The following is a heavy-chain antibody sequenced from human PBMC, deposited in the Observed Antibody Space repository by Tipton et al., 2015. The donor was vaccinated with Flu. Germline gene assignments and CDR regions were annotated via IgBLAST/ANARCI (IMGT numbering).Heavy chain of an antibody. J-gene: IGHJ4*02. CDR2: MNPNSGNT. CDR3: ARESPVCFPSRNFDY. V-gene: IGHV1-8*01. Sequence: QLVQSGAEVKKPGASVKVSCKASGYTFTSYDINWVRQATGQGLEWMGWMNPNSGNTGYAQKFQGRVTMTRNTSISTAYMELSSLISENPAVYFFARESPVCFPSRNFDYWVQGTLVAVSS. D-gene: IGHD3-16*01. CDR1: GYTFTSYD.